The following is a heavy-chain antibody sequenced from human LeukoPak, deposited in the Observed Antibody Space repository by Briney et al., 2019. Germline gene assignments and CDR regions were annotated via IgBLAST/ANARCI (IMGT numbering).Heavy chain of an antibody. CDR1: GFSLSSYS. CDR3: ARGKYYSA. J-gene: IGHJ5*02. CDR2: ISSSLGST. V-gene: IGHV3-48*04. Sequence: GGSLRLSCAASGFSLSSYSMNWVRQAPGKGLEWVSYISSSLGSTSYADSVQGRFTLSRDNAKNSLFLQMNSLRVEDTAMYYCARGKYYSAWGQGTLVTVSS. D-gene: IGHD2-21*01.